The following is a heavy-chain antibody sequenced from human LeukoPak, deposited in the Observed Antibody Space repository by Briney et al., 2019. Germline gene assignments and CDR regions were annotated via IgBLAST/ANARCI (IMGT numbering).Heavy chain of an antibody. CDR1: GGSINYYY. CDR2: IYYSGGT. D-gene: IGHD1-26*01. J-gene: IGHJ4*02. Sequence: SEILSLTCTVSGGSINYYYWMWIRQPPGKGLEWIGYIYYSGGTHYNPSLKSRVTMLVDTSKNQFSLKLSSVTAADTAIYYCARNIVGPRQVDYWGQGTLVTVSS. V-gene: IGHV4-59*01. CDR3: ARNIVGPRQVDY.